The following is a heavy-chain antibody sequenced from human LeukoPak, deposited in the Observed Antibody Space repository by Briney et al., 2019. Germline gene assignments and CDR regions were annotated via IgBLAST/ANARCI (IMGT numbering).Heavy chain of an antibody. J-gene: IGHJ6*03. CDR3: ARAAYCTSTSCYYMDV. CDR1: GFTLSSYV. D-gene: IGHD2-2*01. CDR2: IWYDGTNK. Sequence: GGSLRLSCAASGFTLSSYVMHWVRQAPGKGLEWVAVIWYDGTNKYYADSVKGRFTISRDHSKNTLYLQMNSPRAEDTAVYYCARAAYCTSTSCYYMDVWGKGTTVTVSS. V-gene: IGHV3-33*01.